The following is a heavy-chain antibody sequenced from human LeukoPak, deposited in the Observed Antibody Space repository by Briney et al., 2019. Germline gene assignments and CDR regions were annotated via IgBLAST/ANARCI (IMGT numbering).Heavy chain of an antibody. V-gene: IGHV3-23*01. CDR3: ARSKGSSSHYYYYYGMDV. D-gene: IGHD6-6*01. CDR2: ISGSGGST. J-gene: IGHJ6*02. Sequence: PGGSLRLSCAASGFTFDDYAMHWVRQAPGKGLEWVSAISGSGGSTYYADSVKGRFTISRDNSKNTLYLQMNSLRAEDTAVYYCARSKGSSSHYYYYYGMDVWGQGTTVTVSS. CDR1: GFTFDDYA.